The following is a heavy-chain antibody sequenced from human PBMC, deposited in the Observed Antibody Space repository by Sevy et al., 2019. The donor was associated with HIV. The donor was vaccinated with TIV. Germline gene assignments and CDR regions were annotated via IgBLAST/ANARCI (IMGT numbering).Heavy chain of an antibody. Sequence: GGSLRLSCAASGFTVTNNYISWVRQAPGEGLDWVALSYSDDSRYFADSVRGRFTISRDSLKNTLYLQMNSLGAEDTAVYYCARLHPHIAAARAMDVWGQGTTVTVSS. CDR3: ARLHPHIAAARAMDV. V-gene: IGHV3-53*01. D-gene: IGHD6-13*01. CDR1: GFTVTNNY. J-gene: IGHJ6*02. CDR2: SYSDDSR.